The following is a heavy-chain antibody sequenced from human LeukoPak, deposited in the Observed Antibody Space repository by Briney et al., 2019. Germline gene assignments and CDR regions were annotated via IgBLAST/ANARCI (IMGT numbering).Heavy chain of an antibody. Sequence: ASVEVSCKASGYTFTSYDINWVRQATGQGLEWMGWMNPNSGNTGYAQKFQGRVTMTRNTSISTAYMELSSLRSEDTAVYYCARGHDSSGYYRAEYFQHWGQGTLVTVSS. J-gene: IGHJ1*01. CDR2: MNPNSGNT. D-gene: IGHD3-22*01. CDR1: GYTFTSYD. CDR3: ARGHDSSGYYRAEYFQH. V-gene: IGHV1-8*01.